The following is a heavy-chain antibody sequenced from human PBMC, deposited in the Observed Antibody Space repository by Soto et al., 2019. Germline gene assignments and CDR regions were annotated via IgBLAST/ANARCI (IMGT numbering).Heavy chain of an antibody. CDR2: INPDNGNT. Sequence: ASVKVSCKASGYTFTRYTMNWVRQAPGQRLEWMGWINPDNGNTKSSQKFQDRVIITRDTSASTAYMDLSSLRSEDTAVYYCARGIATGLLDPWGQGTLVTVSS. D-gene: IGHD2-15*01. CDR1: GYTFTRYT. V-gene: IGHV1-3*01. J-gene: IGHJ5*02. CDR3: ARGIATGLLDP.